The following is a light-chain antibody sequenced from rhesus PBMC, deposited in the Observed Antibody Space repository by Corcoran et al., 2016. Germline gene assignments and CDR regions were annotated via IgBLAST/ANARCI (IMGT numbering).Light chain of an antibody. Sequence: DIQMTQSPSSLSASVGDTVTITCRASQGISSWLAWYQQKPGKAPKLLIYKASSLKSGVPSRFSGIGSGTDFTLTISSLQSEDFATDYCQQYSSEPLTFGGGTKVELK. CDR1: QGISSW. V-gene: IGKV1-22*01. CDR3: QQYSSEPLT. CDR2: KAS. J-gene: IGKJ4*01.